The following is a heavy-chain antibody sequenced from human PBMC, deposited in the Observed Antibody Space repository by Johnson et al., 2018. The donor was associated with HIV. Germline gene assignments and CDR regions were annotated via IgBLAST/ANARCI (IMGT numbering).Heavy chain of an antibody. V-gene: IGHV3-9*01. CDR2: ISWNSGSI. CDR3: AKDQGWAIRTYYYDSSAPSGAFDI. CDR1: GFSFDDYA. D-gene: IGHD3-22*01. J-gene: IGHJ3*02. Sequence: VQLVESGGGLVQPGRSLRLSCAASGFSFDDYAMHWVRQPPGKGLEWVSGISWNSGSIGSVDSVQGRFTISRDHAKNTLYLQMNSLRAEDTALYYCAKDQGWAIRTYYYDSSAPSGAFDIWGQGTMVTVSS.